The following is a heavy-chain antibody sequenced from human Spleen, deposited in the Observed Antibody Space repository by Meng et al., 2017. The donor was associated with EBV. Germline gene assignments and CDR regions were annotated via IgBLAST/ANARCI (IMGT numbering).Heavy chain of an antibody. CDR2: IIPIFGTT. CDR3: ARGLLLGSFIGAFDS. J-gene: IGHJ4*02. V-gene: IGHV1-69*01. Sequence: QGQRVQSGAGVKKPGSSVKVSCKASGGTYAFTWVRQAPGQGLEWMGGIIPIFGTTNYAQKFQGRVTITADESTSTTYMALGSLRSEDTAVYYCARGLLLGSFIGAFDSWGQGTLVTVSS. CDR1: GGTYA. D-gene: IGHD3-10*01.